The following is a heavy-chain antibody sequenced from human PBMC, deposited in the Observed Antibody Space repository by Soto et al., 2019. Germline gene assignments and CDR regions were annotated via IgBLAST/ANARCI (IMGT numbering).Heavy chain of an antibody. V-gene: IGHV3-9*01. Sequence: LRLSCVASGFTFDDYAMHWVRQTPGKGLEWVSSIDWNGGSTAYADSVKGRFTISRDNARNSLYLQMNSLRPEDTAFYYCVKGRGSYFVYFGLDVWGQGTTVTVSS. CDR2: IDWNGGST. D-gene: IGHD1-26*01. J-gene: IGHJ6*02. CDR1: GFTFDDYA. CDR3: VKGRGSYFVYFGLDV.